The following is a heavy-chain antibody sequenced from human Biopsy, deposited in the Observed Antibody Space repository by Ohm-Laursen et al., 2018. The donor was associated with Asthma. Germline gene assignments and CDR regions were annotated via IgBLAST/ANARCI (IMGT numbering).Heavy chain of an antibody. J-gene: IGHJ4*02. CDR3: ARAPIPAYSDSSGFDL. V-gene: IGHV4-59*12. D-gene: IGHD3-22*01. CDR1: GVSISSDY. Sequence: SDTLSLTCTVSGVSISSDYWSWIRQPPGKGLEWIGHIYYSGSTNYQPSLKSRVTISVDTSKNQSSLKLRSVTAADTAVYFCARAPIPAYSDSSGFDLWGQGTLVTVSS. CDR2: IYYSGST.